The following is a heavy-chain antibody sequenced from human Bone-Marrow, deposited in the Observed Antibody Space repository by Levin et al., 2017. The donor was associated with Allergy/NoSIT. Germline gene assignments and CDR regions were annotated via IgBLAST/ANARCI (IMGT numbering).Heavy chain of an antibody. Sequence: TSETLSLTCTVSGGSISSGDYFWSWIRQPPGKGLEWIGYIYYSGSTHYNPSLKSRVITSVDTSKNQFSLKLSSVTAADTAVYYCARGPPYKYGSGTYYFDHWGQGTLVTVSS. V-gene: IGHV4-30-4*01. D-gene: IGHD3-10*01. CDR1: GGSISSGDYF. J-gene: IGHJ4*02. CDR3: ARGPPYKYGSGTYYFDH. CDR2: IYYSGST.